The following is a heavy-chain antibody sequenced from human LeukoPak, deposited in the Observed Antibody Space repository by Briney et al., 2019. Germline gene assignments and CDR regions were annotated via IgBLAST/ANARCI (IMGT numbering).Heavy chain of an antibody. CDR3: AKPIAVAGPYYFDY. D-gene: IGHD6-19*01. Sequence: PGGSLRLSCAASGFTFSRYWIHWVRQAPGKGLEWVSRINPDGSTTTYADSVKGRFTISRDNSKNTLYLQMNSLRAEDTAVYYCAKPIAVAGPYYFDYWGQGTLVTVSS. J-gene: IGHJ4*02. CDR2: INPDGSTT. CDR1: GFTFSRYW. V-gene: IGHV3-74*01.